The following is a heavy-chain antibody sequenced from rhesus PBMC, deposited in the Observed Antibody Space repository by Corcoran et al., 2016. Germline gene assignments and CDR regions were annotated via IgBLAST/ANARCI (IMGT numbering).Heavy chain of an antibody. Sequence: QVQLQESGPELVKPSETLSLTCAVPGGSTSSSTWWNWIRQPPGKGLEGIGRISGSGGSTSYNPSLKSRVTISTDTSKNQFSLKLSSVTAADTAVYYCASPGYWGQGVLVTVSS. V-gene: IGHV4-92*01. CDR1: GGSTSSSTW. CDR3: ASPGY. J-gene: IGHJ4*01. CDR2: ISGSGGST. D-gene: IGHD1-38*01.